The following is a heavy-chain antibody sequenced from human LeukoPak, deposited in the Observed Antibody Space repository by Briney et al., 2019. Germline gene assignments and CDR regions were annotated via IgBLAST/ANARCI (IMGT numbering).Heavy chain of an antibody. V-gene: IGHV3-53*01. J-gene: IGHJ3*01. CDR1: GFTFGKYW. CDR3: AREGSGRTAYNDGLDV. D-gene: IGHD3-10*01. Sequence: GGSLRLSCVASGFTFGKYWMSWVRQAPGKGPEWVSVIRSGGSTVYADSVKGRFTISRDNSKNTLYLQLNSLRAEDTAVYYCAREGSGRTAYNDGLDVWGQGTMVTVSS. CDR2: IRSGGST.